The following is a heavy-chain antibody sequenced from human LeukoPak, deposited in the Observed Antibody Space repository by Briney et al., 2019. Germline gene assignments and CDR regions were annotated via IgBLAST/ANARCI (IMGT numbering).Heavy chain of an antibody. CDR1: GFTFSSYS. V-gene: IGHV3-21*01. CDR2: ISSSSSYI. D-gene: IGHD2-15*01. Sequence: PGGSLRLSCAASGFTFSSYSMNWVRQAPGKGLEWVSSISSSSSYIYYADSVKGRFTISGDNAKNSLYMQMNSLRAEDTAVYYWAREMVVVVAASGAFDIWGQGAMGTVSS. J-gene: IGHJ3*02. CDR3: AREMVVVVAASGAFDI.